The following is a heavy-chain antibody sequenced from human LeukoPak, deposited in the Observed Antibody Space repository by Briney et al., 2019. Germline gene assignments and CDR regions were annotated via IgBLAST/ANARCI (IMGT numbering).Heavy chain of an antibody. CDR1: GFTFSSYE. D-gene: IGHD1-14*01. V-gene: IGHV3-48*03. CDR2: ISSTGGTM. CDR3: ARDLTNYFDY. J-gene: IGHJ4*02. Sequence: GGSLRLSCAASGFTFSSYEMTWVRQAPGRGLEWVSYISSTGGTMYYADSVKGRFTISRDNAKNSLCLQMNSLRAEDTAVYYCARDLTNYFDYWGQGTLVTVSS.